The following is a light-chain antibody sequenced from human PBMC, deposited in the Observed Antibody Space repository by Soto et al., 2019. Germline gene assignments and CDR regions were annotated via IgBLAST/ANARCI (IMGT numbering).Light chain of an antibody. J-gene: IGKJ2*01. Sequence: EIVMTQSPATLSVSPGERATLSCRASQSVSSNLAWYQQKPGQAPRLLIYGASTRATGIPARFSGSGSGTEFTLTLSSRQSEDVAVYYCQQYNNWPPYTFGQGTKLEIK. CDR2: GAS. CDR1: QSVSSN. V-gene: IGKV3-15*01. CDR3: QQYNNWPPYT.